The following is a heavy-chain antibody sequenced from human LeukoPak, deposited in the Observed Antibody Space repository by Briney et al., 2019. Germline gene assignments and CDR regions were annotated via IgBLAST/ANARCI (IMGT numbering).Heavy chain of an antibody. V-gene: IGHV3-23*01. Sequence: PGGSLRLSCAASGFTFSSYGMSWVRQAPGKGLEWVSTISGSGGSTYYADSVKGRFTISRDNSKNTLYLQMNSLRAEDTAVYYCAKGGRLMTTVTTGGALIRLPTYYFDYWGQGTLVTVSS. CDR1: GFTFSSYG. D-gene: IGHD4-17*01. CDR2: ISGSGGST. CDR3: AKGGRLMTTVTTGGALIRLPTYYFDY. J-gene: IGHJ4*02.